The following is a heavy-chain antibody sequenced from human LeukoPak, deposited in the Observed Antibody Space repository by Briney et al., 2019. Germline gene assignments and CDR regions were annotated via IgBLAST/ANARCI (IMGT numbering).Heavy chain of an antibody. CDR1: GGPISSYY. D-gene: IGHD1-1*01. CDR2: ISNSGST. J-gene: IGHJ3*02. CDR3: VRLQPDSGEWAFDI. V-gene: IGHV4-59*01. Sequence: SETLSLTCSVSGGPISSYYWSWIRQPPGEGLEWIGYISNSGSTKYNPSLKSRVTISEDTSKNQLSLRPSSVTAADTAVYHCVRLQPDSGEWAFDIWGQGTMVSVSS.